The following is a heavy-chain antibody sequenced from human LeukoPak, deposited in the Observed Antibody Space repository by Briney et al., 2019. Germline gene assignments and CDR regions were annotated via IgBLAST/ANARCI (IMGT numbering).Heavy chain of an antibody. D-gene: IGHD6-19*01. J-gene: IGHJ4*02. CDR2: INTGGSST. Sequence: GGSLSLSCTATGFTFGSYWMHWVRQVPGKGLVWVSRINTGGSSTTYADSVKGRFTISRDNSKNTLYLQMNSLRAEDTAVYYCARGYSSGWYSVDYWGQGTLVTVSS. CDR1: GFTFGSYW. CDR3: ARGYSSGWYSVDY. V-gene: IGHV3-74*01.